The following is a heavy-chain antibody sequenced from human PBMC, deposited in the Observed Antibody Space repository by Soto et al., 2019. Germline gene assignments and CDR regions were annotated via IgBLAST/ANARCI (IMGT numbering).Heavy chain of an antibody. J-gene: IGHJ6*03. CDR3: ARPLPGDFHYYMDV. CDR1: GGSISSSSYY. Sequence: QLQLQESGPGLVKPSETLSLTCTVSGGSISSSSYYWGWIRQPPGKGLEWIGSIYYSGSTYYNPSLKSRVTISVDTSNNQFSLKLSSVTAADTAVYYCARPLPGDFHYYMDVWGKGTTVTVSS. D-gene: IGHD3-16*01. CDR2: IYYSGST. V-gene: IGHV4-39*01.